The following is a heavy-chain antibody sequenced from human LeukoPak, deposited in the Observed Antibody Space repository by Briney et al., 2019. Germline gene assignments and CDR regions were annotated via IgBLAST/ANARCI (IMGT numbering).Heavy chain of an antibody. Sequence: PSETLSLTCTVSGGSISSSSYYWGWIRQPPGKGLEWIGSIYYSGSTYYNPSLKSRVTISVDTSKNQFSLKLSSVTAADTAVYYCARVFGGSGSYYKLGINWFDPWGQGTLVTVSS. J-gene: IGHJ5*02. CDR1: GGSISSSSYY. D-gene: IGHD3-10*01. CDR2: IYYSGST. V-gene: IGHV4-39*07. CDR3: ARVFGGSGSYYKLGINWFDP.